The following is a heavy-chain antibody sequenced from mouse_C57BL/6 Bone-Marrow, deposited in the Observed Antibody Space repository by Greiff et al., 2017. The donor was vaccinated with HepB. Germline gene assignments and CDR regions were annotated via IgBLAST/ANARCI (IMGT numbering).Heavy chain of an antibody. CDR1: GYTFTSYG. V-gene: IGHV1-81*01. CDR2: IYPRSGNT. Sequence: VQLKQSGAELARPGASVKLSCKASGYTFTSYGISWVKQRTGQGLEWIGEIYPRSGNTYYNEKFKGKATMTADKSSSTAYMELRSLTSEDSAVYFCAREDYYGSSLFDYWGQGTTLTVSS. J-gene: IGHJ2*01. D-gene: IGHD1-1*01. CDR3: AREDYYGSSLFDY.